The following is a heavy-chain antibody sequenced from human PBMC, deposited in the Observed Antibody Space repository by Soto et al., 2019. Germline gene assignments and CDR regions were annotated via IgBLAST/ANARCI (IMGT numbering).Heavy chain of an antibody. Sequence: GGSLRLSCAASGFTFSSYSMNWVRQAPGKGLEWVSYISSSSSTIYYADSVKGRFTISRDNAKNSLYLQMNSLRAEDTAVYYCARRGRYNNRLIAYWAQGTLVLVSS. CDR2: ISSSSSTI. J-gene: IGHJ4*01. V-gene: IGHV3-48*01. D-gene: IGHD1-20*01. CDR1: GFTFSSYS. CDR3: ARRGRYNNRLIAY.